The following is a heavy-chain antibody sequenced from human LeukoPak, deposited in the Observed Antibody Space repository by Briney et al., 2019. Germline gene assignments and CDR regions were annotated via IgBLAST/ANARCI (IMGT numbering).Heavy chain of an antibody. CDR2: IIPIFGTA. D-gene: IGHD6-13*01. V-gene: IGHV1-69*06. J-gene: IGHJ4*02. CDR3: ARDGAAAGTLTYYFDY. Sequence: SVKVSCKASGGTFSSYAISWVRQAPGQGLEWMGGIIPIFGTANYAQKFQGRVTITADKSTSTAYMELSSLRSEDTAVYYRARDGAAAGTLTYYFDYWGQGTLVTVSS. CDR1: GGTFSSYA.